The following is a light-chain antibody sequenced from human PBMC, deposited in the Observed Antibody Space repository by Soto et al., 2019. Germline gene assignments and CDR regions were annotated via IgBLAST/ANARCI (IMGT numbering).Light chain of an antibody. CDR2: DVT. J-gene: IGLJ1*01. CDR3: SSYTTRSTLV. V-gene: IGLV2-14*01. CDR1: SSDVGAYDF. Sequence: QSVLTQPASVSGSAGQSITISCTGTSSDVGAYDFVSWYQHYPGKAPKLVTFDVTHRPPGISDRFSGSKSANTASLTISGLQAEDEAFYYCSSYTTRSTLVFGGGTKVT.